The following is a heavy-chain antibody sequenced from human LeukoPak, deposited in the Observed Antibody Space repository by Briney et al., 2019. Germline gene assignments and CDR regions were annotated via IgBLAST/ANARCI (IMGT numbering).Heavy chain of an antibody. J-gene: IGHJ4*02. D-gene: IGHD3-22*01. CDR1: GGSVSSGSYY. Sequence: SETLSLTCTVSGGSVSSGSYYWSWIRQPPGKGLEWIGYIYYSGSTNYNPSLKSRVTISVDTSKNQFSLKLSSVTAADTAVYYCARDDSSGSGIDYWGQGTLVTVSS. CDR3: ARDDSSGSGIDY. V-gene: IGHV4-61*01. CDR2: IYYSGST.